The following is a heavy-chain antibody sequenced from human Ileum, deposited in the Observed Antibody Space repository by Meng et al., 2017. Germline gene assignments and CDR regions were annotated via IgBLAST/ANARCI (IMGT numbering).Heavy chain of an antibody. CDR3: ARHGHFTPDKYYFDY. CDR1: GDSVSSGSYY. J-gene: IGHJ4*02. D-gene: IGHD3-3*02. Sequence: QLQLQESGPGLVKPSETLSLTCTVSGDSVSSGSYYWVWIRQPPGKALEWIGAVYFTGYTYYGPSLTGRGTISVDTSRSQFSLKLNSVTAADTALYFCARHGHFTPDKYYFDYWGQGTLVTVSS. V-gene: IGHV4-39*01. CDR2: VYFTGYT.